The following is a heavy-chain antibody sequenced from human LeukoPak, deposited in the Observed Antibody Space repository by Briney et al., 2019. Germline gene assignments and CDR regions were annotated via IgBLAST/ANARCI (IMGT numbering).Heavy chain of an antibody. V-gene: IGHV1-8*01. J-gene: IGHJ4*02. D-gene: IGHD3-10*01. CDR2: MNPNSGNT. Sequence: ASVKVSCKASGYTFTSYDINWVRQATGQGLEWMGWMNPNSGNTGYAQKFQGRVTMTRNTSISTAYMELSSLRSEDTAVYYCARSPHYYGSGSYYNVNYFDYWGQGTLVTVSS. CDR3: ARSPHYYGSGSYYNVNYFDY. CDR1: GYTFTSYD.